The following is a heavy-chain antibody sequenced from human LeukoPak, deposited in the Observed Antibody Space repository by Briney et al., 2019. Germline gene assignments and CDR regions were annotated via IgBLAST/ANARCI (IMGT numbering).Heavy chain of an antibody. CDR1: GFTFSSYW. CDR3: ARDRAGGSYYGLDYFGY. J-gene: IGHJ4*02. V-gene: IGHV3-7*01. D-gene: IGHD1-26*01. CDR2: IKQDGSEK. Sequence: SGGSLRLSCAASGFTFSSYWMSWVRQAPGKGLEWVANIKQDGSEKYYVDSVKGRFTISRDNAENSLYLQMNSLRAEDTAVYYCARDRAGGSYYGLDYFGYWGQGTLVTVSS.